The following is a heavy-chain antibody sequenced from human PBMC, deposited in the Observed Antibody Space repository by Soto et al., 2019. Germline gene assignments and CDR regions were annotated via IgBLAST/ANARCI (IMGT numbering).Heavy chain of an antibody. CDR1: GGSFSGYY. D-gene: IGHD6-13*01. CDR3: ASRMVAGYSRIGGYFDY. V-gene: IGHV4-34*01. J-gene: IGHJ4*02. CDR2: INHSGST. Sequence: SETLSLTCAVYGGSFSGYYWSWIRQPPGKGLEWIGEINHSGSTNYNPSLKSRVTISVDTSKNQFSLRLSSVTAADTAVYYCASRMVAGYSRIGGYFDYWGQGTLVTVSS.